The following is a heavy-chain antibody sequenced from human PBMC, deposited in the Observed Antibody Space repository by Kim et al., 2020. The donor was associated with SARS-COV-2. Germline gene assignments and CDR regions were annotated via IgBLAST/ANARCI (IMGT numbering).Heavy chain of an antibody. D-gene: IGHD6-13*01. Sequence: SETLSLTCTVSGYSISSGYYWGWIRQPPGKGLEWIGSIYHSGSTYYNPSLKSRVTISVDTSKNQFSLKLSSVTAADTAVYYCARGSPSDSSSWFIDYWGQGTLVTVSS. CDR2: IYHSGST. J-gene: IGHJ4*02. CDR1: GYSISSGYY. V-gene: IGHV4-38-2*02. CDR3: ARGSPSDSSSWFIDY.